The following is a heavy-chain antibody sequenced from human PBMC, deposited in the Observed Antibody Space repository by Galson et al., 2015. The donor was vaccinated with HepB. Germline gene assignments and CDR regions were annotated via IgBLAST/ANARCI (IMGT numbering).Heavy chain of an antibody. D-gene: IGHD6-19*01. CDR1: GFTFNSYS. V-gene: IGHV3-21*01. J-gene: IGHJ6*02. CDR2: ISSSSSYI. Sequence: SLRLSCAASGFTFNSYSMNWVRQAPGKGLEWVSSISSSSSYIYYADSVKGRFTISRDNAKNSLYLQMNSLRAEDTAVYYCARDDSGYEYYGMDVWGQGTTVTVSS. CDR3: ARDDSGYEYYGMDV.